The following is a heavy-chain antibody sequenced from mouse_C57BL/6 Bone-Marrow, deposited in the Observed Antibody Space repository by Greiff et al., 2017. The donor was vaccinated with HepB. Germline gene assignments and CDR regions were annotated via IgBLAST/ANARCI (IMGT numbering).Heavy chain of an antibody. CDR3: ASDGEGYYGSSYWYFDV. D-gene: IGHD1-1*01. J-gene: IGHJ1*03. CDR1: GFTFSDFY. V-gene: IGHV7-1*01. CDR2: SRNKANDYTT. Sequence: EVMLVESGGGLVQSGRSLRLSCATSGFTFSDFYMEWVRQAPGKGLEWIAASRNKANDYTTEYSASVKGRFIVSRDTSQSILYLQMNALRAEDTAIYYCASDGEGYYGSSYWYFDVWGTGTTVTVSS.